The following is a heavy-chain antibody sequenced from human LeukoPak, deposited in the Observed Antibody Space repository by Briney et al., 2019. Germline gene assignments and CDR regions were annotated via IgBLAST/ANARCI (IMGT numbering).Heavy chain of an antibody. CDR2: IYYSGST. CDR1: GGSVSSSTYY. V-gene: IGHV4-39*01. CDR3: ARVGYCSSTSCFPADY. D-gene: IGHD2-2*01. J-gene: IGHJ4*02. Sequence: SETLSLTCTVSGGSVSSSTYYWGCIRQPPGKGLEWIGTIYYSGSTYYNPSLKSRVTISVDTSMNQFSLKLSSVTAADTAVYYCARVGYCSSTSCFPADYWGQGTLVTVSS.